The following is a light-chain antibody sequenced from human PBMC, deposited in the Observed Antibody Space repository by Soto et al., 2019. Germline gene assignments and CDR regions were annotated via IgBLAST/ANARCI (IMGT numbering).Light chain of an antibody. CDR2: GAA. CDR3: QQYNNWPPWT. CDR1: RGVRSN. J-gene: IGKJ1*01. Sequence: EIVMTQSPATLSVSPGERVTLSCRASRGVRSNLAWYQQKPGQAPRLLIYGAATRATGIPARFSGSGSGTEFTLTISSLQSEDFAVYYCQQYNNWPPWTFGQGTKVEI. V-gene: IGKV3-15*01.